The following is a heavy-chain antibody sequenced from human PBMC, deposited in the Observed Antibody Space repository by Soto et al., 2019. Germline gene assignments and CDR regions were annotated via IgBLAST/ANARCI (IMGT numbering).Heavy chain of an antibody. J-gene: IGHJ3*02. CDR2: ILYDGSNK. V-gene: IGHV3-33*01. CDR3: ARGYGSGRVHDAFDI. Sequence: GGSLRLSCVASGFTFSSYGMQWVRQAPGKGLEWVAVILYDGSNKYYADSVKGRFTISRDNSKNTLYLQMNSPRAEDTAVYYCARGYGSGRVHDAFDIWGQGTMVTVSS. D-gene: IGHD3-10*01. CDR1: GFTFSSYG.